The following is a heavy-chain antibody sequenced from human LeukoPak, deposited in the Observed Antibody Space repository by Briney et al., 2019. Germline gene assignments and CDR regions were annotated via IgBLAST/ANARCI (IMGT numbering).Heavy chain of an antibody. J-gene: IGHJ4*02. V-gene: IGHV4-4*09. CDR3: ARRSRNGYFLDS. CDR2: TFSSGAT. CDR1: GGSMSGYY. Sequence: LETLSLTCIVSGGSMSGYYWSWIRQPPGKGLEWIGYTFSSGATTYNPSLKSRVTISVDTSRSQFSLNLSSVTAADTAVYSCARRSRNGYFLDSWGQGTLVTVSS. D-gene: IGHD5-24*01.